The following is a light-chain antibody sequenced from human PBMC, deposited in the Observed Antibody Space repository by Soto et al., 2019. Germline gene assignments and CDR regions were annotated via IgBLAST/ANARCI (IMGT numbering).Light chain of an antibody. CDR2: EVS. J-gene: IGLJ3*02. Sequence: QSALTQPASVSGSPGQSITISCTGTSSNVGSYNLVSWYQQHPGKAPKLMIYEVSKRPSGVSSRFSGSKSGNTASLTISGLQAEDEADYYCCSYAGTRVFGGGTKLT. CDR3: CSYAGTRV. V-gene: IGLV2-23*02. CDR1: SSNVGSYNL.